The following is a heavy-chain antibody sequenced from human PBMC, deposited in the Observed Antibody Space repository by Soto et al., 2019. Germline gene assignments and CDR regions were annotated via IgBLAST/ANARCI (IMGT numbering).Heavy chain of an antibody. CDR1: GFTFSSYS. CDR2: ISSSSSYI. D-gene: IGHD3-3*01. V-gene: IGHV3-21*01. CDR3: ARDPRSFYDFWSGYLDY. J-gene: IGHJ4*02. Sequence: GESLKISCAASGFTFSSYSMNWVRQAPGKGLEWVSSISSSSSYIYYADSVKGRFTISRDNAKNSLYLQMNSLRAEDTAVYYCARDPRSFYDFWSGYLDYWGQGTLVTVSS.